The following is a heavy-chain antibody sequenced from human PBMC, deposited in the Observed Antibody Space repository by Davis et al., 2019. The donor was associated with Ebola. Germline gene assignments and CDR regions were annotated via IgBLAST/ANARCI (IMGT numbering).Heavy chain of an antibody. CDR3: ARSGLSFGVVKYHYGMDV. CDR1: GFTFSSYA. V-gene: IGHV3-23*01. Sequence: ESPKTPCAASGFTFSSYAMSRLRQSPGKGLEWDSAISGCGSSTSYADSVKGRFNISRDNSKKTMYLQMNSLSAEDTAVYYCARSGLSFGVVKYHYGMDVWGKGTTVTVSS. J-gene: IGHJ6*04. CDR2: ISGCGSST. D-gene: IGHD3-3*01.